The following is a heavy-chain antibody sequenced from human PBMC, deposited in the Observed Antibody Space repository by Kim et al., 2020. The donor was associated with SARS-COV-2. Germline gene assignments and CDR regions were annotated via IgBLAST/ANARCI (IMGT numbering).Heavy chain of an antibody. D-gene: IGHD1-7*01. CDR2: ISGSGSTI. Sequence: GGSLRLSCAASGFTFSDYYMSGIRLAPGKGLEWISYISGSGSTIYNADDVKSRFTVSRDNAKNSLYLQMNSLRADDTGVYYCARGTKLVPFWGQGNLVTV. V-gene: IGHV3-11*01. CDR3: ARGTKLVPF. J-gene: IGHJ4*02. CDR1: GFTFSDYY.